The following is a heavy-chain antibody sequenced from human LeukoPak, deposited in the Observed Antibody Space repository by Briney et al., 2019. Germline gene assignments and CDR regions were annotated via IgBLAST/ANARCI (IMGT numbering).Heavy chain of an antibody. CDR3: ARGKTNCGGDCFDY. CDR2: IYYGGST. D-gene: IGHD2-21*01. V-gene: IGHV4-59*01. CDR1: GGSISSYY. Sequence: TSETLSLTCTVSGGSISSYYWSWIRQPPGKGLEWIGYIYYGGSTNYNPSLKSRVTISVDTSKKQFSLKLSSVTAADTAVYYCARGKTNCGGDCFDYWGQGTLVTVSS. J-gene: IGHJ4*02.